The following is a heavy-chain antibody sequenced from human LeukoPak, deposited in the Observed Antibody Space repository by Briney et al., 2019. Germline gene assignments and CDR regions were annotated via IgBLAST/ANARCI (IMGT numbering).Heavy chain of an antibody. V-gene: IGHV3-7*01. J-gene: IGHJ4*02. CDR1: GFTFSNAW. D-gene: IGHD1-26*01. CDR3: VSTTRSSSRDY. CDR2: INQDGSDK. Sequence: GGSLRLSCAASGFTFSNAWMSWVRQAPGKGLEWVANINQDGSDKQYVDSMKGRFTISRDNAKNSLFLQMDGLRVEDTAMYYCVSTTRSSSRDYWGQGTLVTVSS.